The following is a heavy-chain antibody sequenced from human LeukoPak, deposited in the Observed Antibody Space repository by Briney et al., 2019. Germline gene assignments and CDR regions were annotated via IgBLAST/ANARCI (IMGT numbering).Heavy chain of an antibody. V-gene: IGHV3-30*18. Sequence: GRSLRLSCAASGFTFSSYGMHWVRQAPGKGLEWVAVISYDGSKKYYADSVKGRFTISRDNSKNTLYLQMNSLRAEDTAVYYCAKDHVGATDYWGQGTLVTVSS. D-gene: IGHD1-26*01. J-gene: IGHJ4*02. CDR3: AKDHVGATDY. CDR1: GFTFSSYG. CDR2: ISYDGSKK.